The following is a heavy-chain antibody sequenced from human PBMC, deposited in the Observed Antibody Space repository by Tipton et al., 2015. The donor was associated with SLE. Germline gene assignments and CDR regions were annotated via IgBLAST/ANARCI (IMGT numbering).Heavy chain of an antibody. J-gene: IGHJ4*02. CDR3: ARVLRQQPGSDY. D-gene: IGHD6-13*01. V-gene: IGHV3-7*01. CDR1: GFTFGTYW. CDR2: IKQDGSEK. Sequence: SLRLSCAASGFTFGTYWMTWVRQAPGKGLEWVANIKQDGSEKYYVDSVKGRFTISRDNAKNSLYLQMNSLRAEDTAVYYCARVLRQQPGSDYWGQGTLVTVSS.